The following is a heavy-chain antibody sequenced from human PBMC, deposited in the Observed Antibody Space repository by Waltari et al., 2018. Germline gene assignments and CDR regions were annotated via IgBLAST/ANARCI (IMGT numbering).Heavy chain of an antibody. J-gene: IGHJ4*02. CDR2: IYYSGST. CDR1: GGSISSHY. V-gene: IGHV4-59*11. Sequence: QVQLQESGPGLVKPSETLSLTCTVSGGSISSHYWSWIRQPPGKGLEWIGYIYYSGSTNHNPSLKSRVTISVDTSKNQFSLKLSSVTAADTAVYYCASLRSGWYYFDYWGQGTLVTVSS. D-gene: IGHD6-19*01. CDR3: ASLRSGWYYFDY.